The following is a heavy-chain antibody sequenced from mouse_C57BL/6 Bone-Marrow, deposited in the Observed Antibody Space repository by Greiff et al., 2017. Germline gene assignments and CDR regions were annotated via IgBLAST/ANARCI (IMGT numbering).Heavy chain of an antibody. CDR1: GYTFTSYC. CDR3: ASGGQFAY. D-gene: IGHD1-1*02. V-gene: IGHV1-72*01. Sequence: QVQLQQPGAELVRPGASVKLSCKASGYTFTSYCMRWVKQRPGRGLEWIGRIDPKSGGTKYNEKFKGKATLTADKPSSTAYMQLSSLTSEDSAVYYCASGGQFAYWGQGTLVTVSA. J-gene: IGHJ3*01. CDR2: IDPKSGGT.